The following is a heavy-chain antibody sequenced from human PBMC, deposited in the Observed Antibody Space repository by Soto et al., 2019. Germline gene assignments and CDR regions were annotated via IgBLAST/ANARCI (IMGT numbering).Heavy chain of an antibody. CDR2: ISASGGNT. V-gene: IGHV3-23*01. J-gene: IGHJ3*01. CDR3: ATDFYSASYSSSSFSAFDF. CDR1: GFSFSTNA. D-gene: IGHD6-13*01. Sequence: EVQLLESGGGLVQPGGSLRLSCAASGFSFSTNAMSWVRQAPGKGLEWVSGISASGGNTYYADSAEGRFTISRDNSKTTLYLQMNSLRAGDTAVYYCATDFYSASYSSSSFSAFDFWGQGTVVTVSS.